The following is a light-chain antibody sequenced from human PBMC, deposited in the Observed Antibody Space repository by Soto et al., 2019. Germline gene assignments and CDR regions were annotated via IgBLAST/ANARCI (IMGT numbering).Light chain of an antibody. J-gene: IGLJ1*01. Sequence: SYELTQVPSVSVAPGQTARVTRGGESSGRKRVDWYQQQPGQAPGLVVYDATDRPSRIPERFSGSNSGDTATLTISRVEAGDEAEYYCQVWDINNSRFVFGAGTKVTVL. CDR3: QVWDINNSRFV. V-gene: IGLV3-21*02. CDR2: DAT. CDR1: SSGRKR.